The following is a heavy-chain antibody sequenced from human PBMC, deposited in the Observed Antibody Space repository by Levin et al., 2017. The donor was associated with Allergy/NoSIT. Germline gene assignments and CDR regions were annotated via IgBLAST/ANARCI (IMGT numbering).Heavy chain of an antibody. J-gene: IGHJ6*02. V-gene: IGHV1-18*01. Sequence: GESLKISCKTSGYTFTSYGISWVRQAPGQGLEWMGWISTYYGNTNHAQKYQGRVIMTTDTPTTTAYMELRSLRSDDTAVYYCARDQGEGWFGEYGFGNFYGMDVWGQGTTVTVSS. D-gene: IGHD3-10*01. CDR2: ISTYYGNT. CDR1: GYTFTSYG. CDR3: ARDQGEGWFGEYGFGNFYGMDV.